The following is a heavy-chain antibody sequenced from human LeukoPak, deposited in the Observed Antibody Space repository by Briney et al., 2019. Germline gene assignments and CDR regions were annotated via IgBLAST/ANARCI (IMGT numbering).Heavy chain of an antibody. J-gene: IGHJ4*02. Sequence: ASVKVSCKTSGYTFTDSYMHWVRHAPGRGLEWMGWIYPNSGATNYAQKFQDRVTLTRDTSISTAYIELSRLTSDDTAVYYCAKDDGGNSFAYWGQGTLVTVSS. CDR2: IYPNSGAT. CDR1: GYTFTDSY. V-gene: IGHV1-2*02. D-gene: IGHD4-23*01. CDR3: AKDDGGNSFAY.